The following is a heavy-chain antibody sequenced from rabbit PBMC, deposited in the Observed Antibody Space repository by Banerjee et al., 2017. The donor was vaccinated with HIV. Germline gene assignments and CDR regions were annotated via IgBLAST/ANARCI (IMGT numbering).Heavy chain of an antibody. D-gene: IGHD6-1*01. CDR3: ARKLGTYGYAGYAYATGYFNL. Sequence: QSLEESGGDLVKPGASLTLTCTASGFSFSSSYYMCWVRQAPGKGLEWIACIYAGSSGSTYYASWAKGRFTISKTSSTTVTLQMTSLTAADTATYFCARKLGTYGYAGYAYATGYFNLWGPGTLVTVS. J-gene: IGHJ4*01. V-gene: IGHV1S40*01. CDR2: IYAGSSGST. CDR1: GFSFSSSYY.